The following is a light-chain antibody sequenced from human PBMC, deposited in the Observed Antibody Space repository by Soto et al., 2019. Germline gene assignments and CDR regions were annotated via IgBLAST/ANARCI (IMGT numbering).Light chain of an antibody. J-gene: IGKJ3*01. CDR1: QSINLY. CDR2: TAT. Sequence: DIQMTQSPSSLSASVGDRVTITCRASQSINLYLNWYQQKPGRAPKLLIYTATTLQRGDPSRFSGGGSVTEFRLTIRDLQPEDSAIYYCQQSFTTPFTFGPGTTVDI. CDR3: QQSFTTPFT. V-gene: IGKV1-39*01.